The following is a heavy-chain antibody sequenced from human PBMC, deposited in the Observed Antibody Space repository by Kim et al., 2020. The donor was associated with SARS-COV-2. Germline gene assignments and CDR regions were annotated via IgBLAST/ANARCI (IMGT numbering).Heavy chain of an antibody. V-gene: IGHV1-2*02. CDR1: GYSFPDYY. D-gene: IGHD3-16*01. J-gene: IGHJ3*02. CDR3: TREVDVPNYDIFDI. CDR2: IRPRDGVA. Sequence: ASVKVSCRASGYSFPDYYMHWVRQAPGQGLEWVGWIRPRDGVAHCTQNFQGRVTMTRDTSVFTVYMELTTLRSDDTAVYYCTREVDVPNYDIFDIWGQGTTVTVSS.